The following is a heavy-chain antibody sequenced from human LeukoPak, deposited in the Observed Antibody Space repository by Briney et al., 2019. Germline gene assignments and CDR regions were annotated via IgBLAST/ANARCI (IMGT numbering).Heavy chain of an antibody. D-gene: IGHD3-10*01. J-gene: IGHJ4*02. CDR1: GYSISSGYY. V-gene: IGHV4-38-2*02. CDR3: ARGSITRDY. CDR2: IYHSGST. Sequence: SETLSLTCTVSGYSISSGYYWGWIRQPPGKGLEWIGIIYHSGSTYFNPSLKSRVTISVDTSKNQFSLKLSSVTAADTAVYYCARGSITRDYWGQGTLVTVSS.